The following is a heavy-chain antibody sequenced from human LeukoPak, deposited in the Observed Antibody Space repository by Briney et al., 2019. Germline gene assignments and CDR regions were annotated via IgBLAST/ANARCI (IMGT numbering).Heavy chain of an antibody. V-gene: IGHV3-23*01. J-gene: IGHJ5*02. CDR2: ISGSGGST. D-gene: IGHD2-8*02. CDR3: AKITGVQPLNWFDP. Sequence: GGSLRLSCVASGFTFSSYAMSWVRQAPGKGLEWVSAISGSGGSTYYADSVKGRFTISRDNSKNTLYLQMNSLRAEDTAVYYCAKITGVQPLNWFDPWAREPWSPSPQ. CDR1: GFTFSSYA.